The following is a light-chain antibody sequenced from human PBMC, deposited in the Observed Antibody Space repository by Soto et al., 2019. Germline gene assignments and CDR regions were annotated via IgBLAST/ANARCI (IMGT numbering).Light chain of an antibody. CDR2: YTS. Sequence: EIVLTQSPATLSSSPGEPAPLSCRASQYVGTRLAWYQHKPGQAPRLLIYYTSNRATGIPARFSGSGSGTDFTLTINSLAPEDFAIYYCHQRQSWPRTFGQGTKVDIK. J-gene: IGKJ1*01. V-gene: IGKV3-11*01. CDR3: HQRQSWPRT. CDR1: QYVGTR.